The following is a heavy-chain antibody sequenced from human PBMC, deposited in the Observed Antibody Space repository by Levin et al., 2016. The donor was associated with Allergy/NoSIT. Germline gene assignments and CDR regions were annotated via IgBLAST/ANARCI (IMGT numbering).Heavy chain of an antibody. CDR1: GLMFSDST. CDR3: ARGQRFHDF. CDR2: IKKDGSDK. D-gene: IGHD2-21*01. J-gene: IGHJ4*02. V-gene: IGHV3-7*03. Sequence: GESLKISCVVSGLMFSDSTVNWVRQAPGKGLEWVANIKKDGSDKNYVDSVKGRFTISRDNSKNSLFLQMNSLRAEDTAVYYCARGQRFHDFWGQGIRVTVSS.